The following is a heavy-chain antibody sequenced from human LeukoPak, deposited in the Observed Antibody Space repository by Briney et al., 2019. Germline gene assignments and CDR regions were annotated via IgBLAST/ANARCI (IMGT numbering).Heavy chain of an antibody. CDR1: GYSFTSYW. J-gene: IGHJ2*01. V-gene: IGHV5-51*01. CDR3: ARPRHQNSSPGPWYFDL. Sequence: GESLKISCKGSGYSFTSYWIGWVRQMPGKGLEWMGIIYPGDSDTRYSQSFQGQVTISADKSISTAYLQWSSLKASDTAMYYCARPRHQNSSPGPWYFDLWGRGTLVTVSS. CDR2: IYPGDSDT. D-gene: IGHD6-13*01.